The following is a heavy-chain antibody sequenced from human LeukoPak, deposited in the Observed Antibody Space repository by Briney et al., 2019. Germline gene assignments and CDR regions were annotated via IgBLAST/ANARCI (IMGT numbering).Heavy chain of an antibody. V-gene: IGHV3-30*04. D-gene: IGHD2-15*01. CDR1: GFTFSSYA. J-gene: IGHJ4*02. CDR2: ISYDGSNK. Sequence: GGSLRLSCAASGFTFSSYAMHWVRQAPGKGLEWVAVISYDGSNKYYADSVKGRFTISRDNSKNTLYLQMNSLRAEDTAVYYCAREFRVYCSGGSCYLAYWGQGTLVTVSS. CDR3: AREFRVYCSGGSCYLAY.